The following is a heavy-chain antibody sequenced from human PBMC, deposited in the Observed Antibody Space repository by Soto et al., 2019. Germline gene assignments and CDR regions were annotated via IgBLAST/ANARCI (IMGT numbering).Heavy chain of an antibody. D-gene: IGHD2-8*01. CDR2: IYSGGST. J-gene: IGHJ4*02. CDR3: ARVPVPNGILIDC. Sequence: GGSLRLSCAASGFTVSSNYMSWVRQAPGKGLEWVSVIYSGGSTYYADSVKGRFTISRDNSKNTLYLQMNSLRAEDTAVYYCARVPVPNGILIDCWGKGTLVPVSS. CDR1: GFTVSSNY. V-gene: IGHV3-66*01.